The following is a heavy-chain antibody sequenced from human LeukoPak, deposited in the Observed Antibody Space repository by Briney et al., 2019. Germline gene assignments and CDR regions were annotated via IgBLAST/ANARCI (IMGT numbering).Heavy chain of an antibody. J-gene: IGHJ4*02. CDR2: MYLSGTD. CDR1: GGSISSVNL. D-gene: IGHD1-26*01. Sequence: SETLSLTCAVSGGSISSVNLWSWVRQPPGKGLEWVGEMYLSGTDTYNPSLRGRVTISLDRSKNQLSLRLRSVTAADTAVYYCAGLVGRYSTGMYYYFDYWGPGTLVTVSS. V-gene: IGHV4-4*02. CDR3: AGLVGRYSTGMYYYFDY.